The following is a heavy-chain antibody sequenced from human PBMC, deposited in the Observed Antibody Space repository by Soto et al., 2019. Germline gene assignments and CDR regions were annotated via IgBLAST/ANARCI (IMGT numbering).Heavy chain of an antibody. CDR3: ARPVPNLYGDPPDYFDY. J-gene: IGHJ4*02. D-gene: IGHD4-17*01. Sequence: PGGSLRLSCAASGFTFSSYWMSWVRQAPGKGLEWVANIKQDGSEKYYVDSVKGRFTISRDNAKNSLYLQMNSLRAEDTAVYYCARPVPNLYGDPPDYFDYWGQGTLVTVSS. V-gene: IGHV3-7*01. CDR2: IKQDGSEK. CDR1: GFTFSSYW.